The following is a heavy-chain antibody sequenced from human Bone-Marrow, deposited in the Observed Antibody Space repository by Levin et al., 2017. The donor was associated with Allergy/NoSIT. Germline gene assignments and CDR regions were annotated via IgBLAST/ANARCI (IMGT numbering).Heavy chain of an antibody. CDR1: GGTIENYY. V-gene: IGHV4-59*01. Sequence: KASETLSLTCSVSGGTIENYYWSWIRQPPGKGLEWIGDLNHIGSTNYNPSLKSRVTISVDMSKNEVSLRLNSVTAADTAVYYCARGVRFDNWGQGSLVTVSS. CDR2: LNHIGST. CDR3: ARGVRFDN. J-gene: IGHJ4*02. D-gene: IGHD5/OR15-5a*01.